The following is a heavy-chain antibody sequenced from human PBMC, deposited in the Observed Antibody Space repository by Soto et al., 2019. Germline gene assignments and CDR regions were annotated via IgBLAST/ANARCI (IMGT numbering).Heavy chain of an antibody. CDR2: ISGSGGST. CDR1: GVTFSSFA. J-gene: IGHJ4*02. D-gene: IGHD3-3*01. V-gene: IGHV3-23*01. Sequence: PGGSLRLSCVASGVTFSSFAMSWVRQAPGKGLERVSTISGSGGSTYYADSVKGRLTISRDNSKNTLSLHINSLRAEDTAVYYCAKAETYDFWSGLHFDYWGQGTLVTVSS. CDR3: AKAETYDFWSGLHFDY.